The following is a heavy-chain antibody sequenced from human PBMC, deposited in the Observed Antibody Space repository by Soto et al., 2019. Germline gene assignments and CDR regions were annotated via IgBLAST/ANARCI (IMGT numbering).Heavy chain of an antibody. D-gene: IGHD3-22*01. CDR3: ASLGNYYDSSGCYKFDY. Sequence: PSETLSLTCTVSGGSISSYYWSWIRQPPGKGLEWIGYIYYSGSTNYNPSLKSRVTISVDTSKNQFSLKLSSVTAADTAVYYCASLGNYYDSSGCYKFDYWGQGTLVTVS. V-gene: IGHV4-59*08. CDR1: GGSISSYY. J-gene: IGHJ4*02. CDR2: IYYSGST.